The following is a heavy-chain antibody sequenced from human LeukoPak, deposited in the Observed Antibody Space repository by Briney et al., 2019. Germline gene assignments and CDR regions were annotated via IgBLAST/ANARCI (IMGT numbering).Heavy chain of an antibody. Sequence: ASGTLSLTCTVSGASISNYYWSWTRQTPEKGLGWMGHIHSSGGSSYYPSLKSRLTLSIDTSRNQLSLKLPSVTAADTAVYFCARLGSYHDFWGQGALVTVSS. CDR3: ARLGSYHDF. V-gene: IGHV4-4*09. J-gene: IGHJ4*02. CDR1: GASISNYY. CDR2: IHSSGGS. D-gene: IGHD1-26*01.